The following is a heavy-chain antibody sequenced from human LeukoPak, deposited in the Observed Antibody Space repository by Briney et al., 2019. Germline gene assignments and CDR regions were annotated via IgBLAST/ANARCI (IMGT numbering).Heavy chain of an antibody. CDR3: ARGTGEGYTYGRYYFDY. Sequence: ASVKVSCKASRYTFTGYYMHWVRQAPGQGLEWMGWINPNSGVTDYAQNFQGRVTMSRDTSIRTAYVELSRLRSDDTVVYYWARGTGEGYTYGRYYFDYWGQGTLVTVSS. V-gene: IGHV1-2*02. J-gene: IGHJ4*02. D-gene: IGHD5-18*01. CDR1: RYTFTGYY. CDR2: INPNSGVT.